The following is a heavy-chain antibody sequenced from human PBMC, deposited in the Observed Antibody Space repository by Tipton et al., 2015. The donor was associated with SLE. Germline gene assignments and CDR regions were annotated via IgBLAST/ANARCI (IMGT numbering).Heavy chain of an antibody. J-gene: IGHJ3*01. CDR1: GDSVSSNTVA. V-gene: IGHV6-1*01. Sequence: GLVKPSQTLSLTCAISGDSVSSNTVAWNWIRQSPSRGLEWLGRTYYRSKWYYDYALSLKSRITINPDTSKNQFSLQLNSVTPEDTAVCYCARGTFSAFDLWGQGTLVTVSS. CDR3: ARGTFSAFDL. D-gene: IGHD2/OR15-2a*01. CDR2: TYYRSKWYY.